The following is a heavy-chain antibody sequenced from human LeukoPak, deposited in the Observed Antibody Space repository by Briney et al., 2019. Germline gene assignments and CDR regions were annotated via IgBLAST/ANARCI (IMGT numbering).Heavy chain of an antibody. J-gene: IGHJ4*02. CDR2: INWNGGST. D-gene: IGHD6-6*01. CDR3: AKRETIPWSIAAPPGVLAFDY. V-gene: IGHV3-20*04. CDR1: GFTFDDYA. Sequence: GGSLRLSCAASGFTFDDYAMNWVRQAPGKGLEWVSGINWNGGSTYYRDSVKGRFTISRDNAKNSLYLQVNSLRAEDTAVYYCAKRETIPWSIAAPPGVLAFDYWGQGTLVTVSS.